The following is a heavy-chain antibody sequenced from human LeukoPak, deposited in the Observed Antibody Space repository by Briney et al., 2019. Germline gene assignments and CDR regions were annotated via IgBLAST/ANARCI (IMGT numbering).Heavy chain of an antibody. CDR1: GGSLSSSNW. Sequence: PSETLSLTCAVSGGSLSSSNWWSWVRRPPGKGLGWVGEINHSGSTNYNPSLKSRVTISVDTSKNQFSLKLSSVTAADTAVYYCAREKKRLGFILTGAANWFDPWGQGTLVTVSS. J-gene: IGHJ5*02. CDR3: AREKKRLGFILTGAANWFDP. D-gene: IGHD3-9*01. V-gene: IGHV4-4*02. CDR2: INHSGST.